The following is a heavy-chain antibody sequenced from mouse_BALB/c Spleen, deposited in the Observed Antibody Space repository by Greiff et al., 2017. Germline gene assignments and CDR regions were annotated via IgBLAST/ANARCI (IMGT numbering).Heavy chain of an antibody. V-gene: IGHV3-2*02. CDR3: ARYDYDVFAY. CDR2: ISYSGST. Sequence: EVQLQESGPGLVKPSQSLSLTCTVTGYSITSDYAWNWIRQFPGNKLEWMGYISYSGSTSYNPSLKSRISITRDTSKNQFFLQLNSVTTEDTATYYCARYDYDVFAYWGQGTLVTVSA. CDR1: GYSITSDYA. D-gene: IGHD2-4*01. J-gene: IGHJ3*01.